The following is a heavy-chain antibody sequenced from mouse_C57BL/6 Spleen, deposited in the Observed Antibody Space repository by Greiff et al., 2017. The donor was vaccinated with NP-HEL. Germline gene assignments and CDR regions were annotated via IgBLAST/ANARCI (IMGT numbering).Heavy chain of an antibody. CDR3: ALRLRRWFAY. CDR2: INPNNGGT. CDR1: GYTFTDYY. V-gene: IGHV1-26*01. D-gene: IGHD2-4*01. J-gene: IGHJ3*01. Sequence: VQLQQSGPELVKPGASVKISCKASGYTFTDYYMNWVKQSHGKSLEWIGDINPNNGGTSYNQKFKGKATLTVDKSSSTAYMELRSLTSEDSAVYYCALRLRRWFAYWGQGTLVTVSA.